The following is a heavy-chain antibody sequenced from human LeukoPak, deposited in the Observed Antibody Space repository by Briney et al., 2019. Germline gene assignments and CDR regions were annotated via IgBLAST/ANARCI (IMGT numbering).Heavy chain of an antibody. Sequence: PSETLSLTCTVSGGSISSYYWSWIRQPAGKGLEWIGRIYTSGSTNYNPSLKSRVTMSVDTSKTQFSLKLSSVTAADTAVYYCARDLGYYDSSGYYPWGQGTLVTVSS. D-gene: IGHD3-22*01. CDR3: ARDLGYYDSSGYYP. J-gene: IGHJ5*02. CDR1: GGSISSYY. CDR2: IYTSGST. V-gene: IGHV4-4*07.